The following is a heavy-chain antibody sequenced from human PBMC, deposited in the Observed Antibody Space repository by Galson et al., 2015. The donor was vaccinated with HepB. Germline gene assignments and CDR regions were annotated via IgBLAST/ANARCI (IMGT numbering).Heavy chain of an antibody. CDR1: GHTFTSYD. CDR3: ARGGGSSARGMDV. V-gene: IGHV1-18*04. D-gene: IGHD1-26*01. J-gene: IGHJ6*02. Sequence: SVKVSCKASGHTFTSYDVSWARQAPGQGLEWMGWISGNNGDTNYAQKLRGRVTVTTDTSTSTAYMELRSLRSDDTAVYYCARGGGSSARGMDVWGQGTTVTVSS. CDR2: ISGNNGDT.